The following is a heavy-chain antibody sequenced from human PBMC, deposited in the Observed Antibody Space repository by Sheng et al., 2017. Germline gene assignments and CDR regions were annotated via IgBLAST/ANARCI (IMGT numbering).Heavy chain of an antibody. CDR3: AREWNGQQLVYYYYMDV. V-gene: IGHV1-69*13. CDR2: IIPIFGTA. D-gene: IGHD6-13*01. CDR1: GGTFSSYA. Sequence: QVQLVQSGAEVKKPGSSVKVSCKASGGTFSSYAISWVRQAPGQGLEWMGGIIPIFGTANYAQKFQGRVTITADESTSTAYMELSSLRSEDTAVYYCAREWNGQQLVYYYYMDVWGQGTTVTVSS. J-gene: IGHJ6*03.